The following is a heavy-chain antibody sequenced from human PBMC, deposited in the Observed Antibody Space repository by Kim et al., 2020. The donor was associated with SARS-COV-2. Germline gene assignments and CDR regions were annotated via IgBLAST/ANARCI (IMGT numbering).Heavy chain of an antibody. CDR2: ISGSGGST. CDR1: GFTFSSYA. V-gene: IGHV3-23*01. CDR3: AKEPPDYYDSSGYSVPDDY. D-gene: IGHD3-22*01. J-gene: IGHJ4*02. Sequence: GGSLRLSCAASGFTFSSYAMSWVRQAPGKGLEWVSAISGSGGSTYYADSVKGRFTISRDNSKNTLYLQMNSLRAEDTAVYYCAKEPPDYYDSSGYSVPDDYWGQGTLVTVSS.